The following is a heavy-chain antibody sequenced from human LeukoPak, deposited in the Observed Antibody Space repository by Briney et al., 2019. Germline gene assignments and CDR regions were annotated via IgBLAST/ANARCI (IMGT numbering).Heavy chain of an antibody. CDR2: IYYSGST. V-gene: IGHV4-30-4*01. CDR1: GGSISSGDDY. D-gene: IGHD4-17*01. J-gene: IGHJ4*02. CDR3: ARGTTVTSTDVFDY. Sequence: SETLSLTCTVSGGSISSGDDYWSWSRQPPGKGLEWIGYIYYSGSTYYNPSLKSRVTISVDTSKNQFSLKLSSVTAADTAVYYCARGTTVTSTDVFDYWGQGTLVTVSS.